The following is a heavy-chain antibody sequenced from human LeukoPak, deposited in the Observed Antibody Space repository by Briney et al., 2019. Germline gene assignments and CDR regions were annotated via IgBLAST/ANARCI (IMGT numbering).Heavy chain of an antibody. D-gene: IGHD3-10*01. CDR3: ARDGSGEWPIGY. CDR2: IQHDGSEK. CDR1: GFTFSSKW. J-gene: IGHJ4*02. V-gene: IGHV3-7*01. Sequence: GGSLRLSCAASGFTFSSKWMSWVRQAPGEGLEWVANIQHDGSEKYYVDSVKGRFTISRDNAKNSLYLQMNSLRTEDTAVYFCARDGSGEWPIGYWGQGTLVTVSS.